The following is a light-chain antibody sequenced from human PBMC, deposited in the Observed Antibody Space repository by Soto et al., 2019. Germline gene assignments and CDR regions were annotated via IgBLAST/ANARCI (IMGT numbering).Light chain of an antibody. Sequence: QSALTQPASVSGSPGQSLTISCTGSSSDVGGYKYVSWYQQHPGKAPKLMIYEVSNRPSGVSDRFSGSKSGNTASLTISGLPAVDEADYYCSSYTIRGTLGFGGVTKLTVL. CDR1: SSDVGGYKY. J-gene: IGLJ2*01. CDR3: SSYTIRGTLG. CDR2: EVS. V-gene: IGLV2-14*01.